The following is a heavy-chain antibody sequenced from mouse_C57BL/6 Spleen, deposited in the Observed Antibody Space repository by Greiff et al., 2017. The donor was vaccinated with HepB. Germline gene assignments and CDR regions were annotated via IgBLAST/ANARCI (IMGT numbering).Heavy chain of an antibody. CDR1: GYTFTDYE. CDR3: TRKGSSYHFDY. CDR2: IDPETGGT. D-gene: IGHD1-1*01. V-gene: IGHV1-15*01. J-gene: IGHJ2*01. Sequence: VQLQQSGAELVRPGASVTLSCKASGYTFTDYEMHWVKQTPVHGLEWIGAIDPETGGTAYNQKFKGKAILTADKSSSTAYMELRSLTSEDSAVYYCTRKGSSYHFDYWGQGTTLTVSS.